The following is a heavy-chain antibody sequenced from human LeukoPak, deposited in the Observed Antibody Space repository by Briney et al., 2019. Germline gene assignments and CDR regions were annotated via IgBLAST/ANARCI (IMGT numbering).Heavy chain of an antibody. Sequence: ASVKVSCKASGYTFTSYAMHWVRQAPGQRLEWMGRINAGNGNTKYSQEFQGRVIITRDTSASTAYMELSSLRSEDTAVYYCARDNGGTAMAYYYYYYMDVWGKGTTVTISS. CDR1: GYTFTSYA. V-gene: IGHV1-3*03. J-gene: IGHJ6*03. CDR2: INAGNGNT. D-gene: IGHD5-18*01. CDR3: ARDNGGTAMAYYYYYYMDV.